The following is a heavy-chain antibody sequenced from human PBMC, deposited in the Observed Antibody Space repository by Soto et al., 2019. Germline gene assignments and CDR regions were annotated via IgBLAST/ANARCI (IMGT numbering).Heavy chain of an antibody. D-gene: IGHD2-15*01. CDR2: IIPIFGTA. Sequence: QVQLVQSGAEVKKPGSSVKVSCKASGGTFSSYAISWVGQAPGQGLEWMGGIIPIFGTANYAQKFQGRVTITADESTSTAYMELRSLRSEDTAVYYCALSGYCSGGSCSVGVTYYYYGMDVWGQGTTVTVSS. CDR3: ALSGYCSGGSCSVGVTYYYYGMDV. V-gene: IGHV1-69*01. CDR1: GGTFSSYA. J-gene: IGHJ6*02.